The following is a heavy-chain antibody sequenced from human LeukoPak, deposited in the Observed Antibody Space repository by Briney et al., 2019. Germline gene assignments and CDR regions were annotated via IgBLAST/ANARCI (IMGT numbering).Heavy chain of an antibody. J-gene: IGHJ3*02. Sequence: SQTLSLTCAISGDSVSSNSAAWNWIRQSPSRGLEWLGRTYYRSKWYNDYAVSVKSRITINPDTSKNQFSLQLNSLTPEDTAVYYCARVTPLLWFGEFSFGSPGAFDIWGQGTMVTVSS. CDR1: GDSVSSNSAA. D-gene: IGHD3-10*01. CDR2: TYYRSKWYN. CDR3: ARVTPLLWFGEFSFGSPGAFDI. V-gene: IGHV6-1*01.